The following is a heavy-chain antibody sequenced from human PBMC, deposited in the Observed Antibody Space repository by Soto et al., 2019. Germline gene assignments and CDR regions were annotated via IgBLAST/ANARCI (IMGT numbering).Heavy chain of an antibody. Sequence: PGESLKISCKGSGYSFTSYWIGWVRQMPGKGLEWMGIIYPGDSDTRYSPSFQGQVTISADKSISTAYLQWSSLKASDTAMYYCARQAVAGTSDDAFDIWGQGTMVTVSS. D-gene: IGHD6-19*01. J-gene: IGHJ3*02. V-gene: IGHV5-51*01. CDR2: IYPGDSDT. CDR3: ARQAVAGTSDDAFDI. CDR1: GYSFTSYW.